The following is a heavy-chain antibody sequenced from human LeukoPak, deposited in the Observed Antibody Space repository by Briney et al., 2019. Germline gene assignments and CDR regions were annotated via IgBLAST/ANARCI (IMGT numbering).Heavy chain of an antibody. D-gene: IGHD3-22*01. CDR3: ASIGSGYYRDAFDI. CDR2: IYYSGST. Sequence: SQTLSLTCTVSGGSISSGGYYWRWIRQHPGKGLEWIGYIYYSGSTYYNPSLKGRVTISVDTSKNQFSLKLSSVTAADTAVYYCASIGSGYYRDAFDIWGQGTMVTVSS. V-gene: IGHV4-31*03. CDR1: GGSISSGGYY. J-gene: IGHJ3*02.